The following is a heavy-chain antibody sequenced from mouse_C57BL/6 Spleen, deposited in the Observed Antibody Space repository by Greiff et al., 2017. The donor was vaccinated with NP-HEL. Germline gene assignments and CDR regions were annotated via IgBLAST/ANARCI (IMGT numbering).Heavy chain of an antibody. D-gene: IGHD1-1*01. CDR2: ISSGSSTI. CDR1: GFTFSDYG. CDR3: ARGYYGSSYEAMDY. V-gene: IGHV5-17*01. Sequence: EVQLVESGGGLVKPGGSLKLSCAASGFTFSDYGMHWVRQAPEKGLEWVAYISSGSSTIYYADTVKGRFTISRDNAKNTLFLQLTRLRSEDTAMYYGARGYYGSSYEAMDYWGQGTSVTVSS. J-gene: IGHJ4*01.